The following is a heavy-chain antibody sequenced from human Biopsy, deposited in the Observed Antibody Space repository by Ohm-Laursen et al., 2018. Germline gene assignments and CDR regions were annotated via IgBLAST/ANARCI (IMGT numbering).Heavy chain of an antibody. CDR2: IYSDGSST. V-gene: IGHV3-74*01. D-gene: IGHD3-16*01. J-gene: IGHJ6*02. CDR1: GFTFSSYW. Sequence: SLRLSCTASGFTFSSYWLHWVRHAPGKGLVWVSRIYSDGSSTSYADSVKGRFTISRDNAKNTLYLQMNSLRAEDTAAYYCARDRLEESEINYYYGMDVWGQGTTVTVSS. CDR3: ARDRLEESEINYYYGMDV.